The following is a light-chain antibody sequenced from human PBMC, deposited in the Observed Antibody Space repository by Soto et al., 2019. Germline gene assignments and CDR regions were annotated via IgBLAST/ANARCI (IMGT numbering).Light chain of an antibody. V-gene: IGLV1-47*01. CDR2: RSD. Sequence: QSVLTQPPSTSGTPGQRVTISCSGSSSNIGGNHLYWYQQFPGMAPKLLMYRSDQPPTGGPERFSGSKSGTSASLAISGLRSDDEADYYWSARDDSLSGVVFGGGTKVTVL. CDR1: SSNIGGNH. J-gene: IGLJ2*01. CDR3: SARDDSLSGVV.